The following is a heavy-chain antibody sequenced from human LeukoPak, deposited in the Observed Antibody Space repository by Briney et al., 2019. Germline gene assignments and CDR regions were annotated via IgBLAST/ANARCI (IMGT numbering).Heavy chain of an antibody. CDR2: IKQDGSEK. Sequence: PGGSLRLSCAASGFPFSSYWMSWVRQAPGKGLDWVANIKQDGSEKYYVDSVKGRFTISRDNAKNSLYLQMNSLRAEDTAVYYCARGTIAAAGYYYFDYWGQGTQVTVSS. V-gene: IGHV3-7*04. J-gene: IGHJ4*02. D-gene: IGHD6-13*01. CDR3: ARGTIAAAGYYYFDY. CDR1: GFPFSSYW.